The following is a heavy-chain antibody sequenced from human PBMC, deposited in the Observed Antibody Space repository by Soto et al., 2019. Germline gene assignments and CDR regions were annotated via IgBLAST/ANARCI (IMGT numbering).Heavy chain of an antibody. Sequence: EVQLVESGGGLVQPGGSLRLSCAASGFTFSSYSMNWVRQAPGKGLEWVSSISSSSSYIYYADSVKGRFTISRDNAKNSLYLQMNSLRAEDTAVYYCARDQWEPTYYYYGMDVWGQGTTVTVSS. D-gene: IGHD1-26*01. CDR3: ARDQWEPTYYYYGMDV. V-gene: IGHV3-21*01. CDR2: ISSSSSYI. CDR1: GFTFSSYS. J-gene: IGHJ6*02.